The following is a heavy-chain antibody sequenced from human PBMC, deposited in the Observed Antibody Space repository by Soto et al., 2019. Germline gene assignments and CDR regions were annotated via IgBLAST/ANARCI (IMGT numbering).Heavy chain of an antibody. Sequence: EVQLLESGGVLVQPGGSLRLSCAASGFTFSSYAMSWVRQALGKGLEWVSAISGSGGSTYYADAVQGRFTIYRDNSKNTLYLQMNSLRAEDTAVYYCAKDTVDTGQPNWFDPWGQGTLVTVSS. CDR2: ISGSGGST. CDR3: AKDTVDTGQPNWFDP. CDR1: GFTFSSYA. V-gene: IGHV3-23*01. D-gene: IGHD5-18*01. J-gene: IGHJ5*02.